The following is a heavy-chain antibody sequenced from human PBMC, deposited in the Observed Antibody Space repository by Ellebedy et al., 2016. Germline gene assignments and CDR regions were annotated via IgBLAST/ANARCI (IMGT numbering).Heavy chain of an antibody. V-gene: IGHV3-23*01. CDR2: ISGSGGST. CDR3: AKEGQLLQYYFHY. Sequence: GGSLRLSCAASGFTFSSYGMHWVRQAPGKGLEWVSAISGSGGSTYYADSVKGRFTISRDNSKNTLYLQMNSLRAEDTAIYYCAKEGQLLQYYFHYWGQGTQVTVSS. D-gene: IGHD5/OR15-5a*01. J-gene: IGHJ4*02. CDR1: GFTFSSYG.